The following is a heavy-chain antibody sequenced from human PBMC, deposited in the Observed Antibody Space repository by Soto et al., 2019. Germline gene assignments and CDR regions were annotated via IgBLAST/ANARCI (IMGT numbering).Heavy chain of an antibody. J-gene: IGHJ4*02. CDR3: ARIPSYDPLLYYFDY. CDR2: VYWNDDK. Sequence: QITLKESGPTLVKPTQTLTLTCTFSGFSLSTSGVGVGWIRQPPGKALEWLALVYWNDDKTYSPSLKSRLTITKDTSKNQVVLTISNMDPVDTATYFCARIPSYDPLLYYFDYWGQGTLVTVSS. CDR1: GFSLSTSGVG. D-gene: IGHD2-21*02. V-gene: IGHV2-5*01.